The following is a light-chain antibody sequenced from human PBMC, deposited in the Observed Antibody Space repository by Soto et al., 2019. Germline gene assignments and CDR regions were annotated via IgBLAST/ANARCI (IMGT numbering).Light chain of an antibody. V-gene: IGLV1-44*01. CDR2: SNN. CDR3: AAWHDSLNGWV. J-gene: IGLJ3*02. CDR1: SSNVGSNT. Sequence: QSVLTQPPSASGTPGQRVTISCSGSSSNVGSNTVNWYQQLPGTAPKLLIYSNNQPPSAVPDRFSGSKSGTSGSLAISGLQSEDEDDYYCAAWHDSLNGWVFGGGTKLTVL.